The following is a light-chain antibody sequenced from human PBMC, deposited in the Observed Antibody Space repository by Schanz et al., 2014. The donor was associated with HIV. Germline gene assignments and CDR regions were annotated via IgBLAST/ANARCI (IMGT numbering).Light chain of an antibody. J-gene: IGLJ2*01. V-gene: IGLV2-14*03. CDR3: CSFTSSNTLL. CDR1: SSDVGGYNY. Sequence: QSALTQPPSASGSPGQSVTISCTGTSSDVGGYNYVSWYQQHPGQAPKLLIYDVTYRPSGISNRFSGSKSAYTASLTISGLQAEDEADYYCCSFTSSNTLLFGGGTKLTVL. CDR2: DVT.